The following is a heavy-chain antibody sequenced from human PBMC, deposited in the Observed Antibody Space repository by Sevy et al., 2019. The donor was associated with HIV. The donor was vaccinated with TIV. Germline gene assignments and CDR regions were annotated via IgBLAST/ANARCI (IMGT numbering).Heavy chain of an antibody. CDR2: ISSSGSTI. CDR3: ARDPTGDLWYFDL. V-gene: IGHV3-11*01. D-gene: IGHD7-27*01. Sequence: GGSLRLSCAASGFTFSDYYMSWIRQAPGKGLEWVSYISSSGSTIYYADSVKGRFTISRDNAKNSLYLQMNSLRAEDSAVYYCARDPTGDLWYFDLWGRGTLVTVSS. CDR1: GFTFSDYY. J-gene: IGHJ2*01.